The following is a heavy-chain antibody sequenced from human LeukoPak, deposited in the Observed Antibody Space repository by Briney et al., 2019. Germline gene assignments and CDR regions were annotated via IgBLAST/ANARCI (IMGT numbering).Heavy chain of an antibody. CDR1: GFTFSSYA. J-gene: IGHJ5*02. CDR2: ISYDGSNK. CDR3: ARDSPVPGESWFDP. D-gene: IGHD2-21*01. V-gene: IGHV3-30*01. Sequence: GGSLRLSCAASGFTFSSYAMHWVRQAPGKGLEWVAVISYDGSNKYYADSGKGRFTISRDNSKNTLYLQMNSLRAEDTAVYYCARDSPVPGESWFDPWGQGTLVTVSS.